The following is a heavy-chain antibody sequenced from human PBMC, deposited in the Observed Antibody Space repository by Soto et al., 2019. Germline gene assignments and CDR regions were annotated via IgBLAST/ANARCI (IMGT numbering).Heavy chain of an antibody. CDR3: ARDSYSSSSLDYYYGMDA. V-gene: IGHV1-2*04. J-gene: IGHJ6*02. CDR1: GYTFTGYY. CDR2: INPNSGGT. D-gene: IGHD6-6*01. Sequence: ASLKVSCKASGYTFTGYYMHWVLQAPGQGLEWMGWINPNSGGTNYAQKFQGWVTMTRDTSISTAYMELSRLRSDDTAVYYCARDSYSSSSLDYYYGMDAWGQGXTVTVYS.